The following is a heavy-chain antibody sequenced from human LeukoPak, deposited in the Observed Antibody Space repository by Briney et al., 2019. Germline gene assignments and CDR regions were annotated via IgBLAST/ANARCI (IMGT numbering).Heavy chain of an antibody. D-gene: IGHD3-10*01. CDR3: VRDYSGSGPNMDV. J-gene: IGHJ6*03. CDR2: ISSDSRMV. Sequence: PGGSLRLSCAASGFTFSSYSLNWVRQTPGKGLEWVSYISSDSRMVNYADSVKGRFAIYRDNAKNSLYLQMNSLRVEDTAVYYCVRDYSGSGPNMDVWAKGTTVTVSS. V-gene: IGHV3-48*01. CDR1: GFTFSSYS.